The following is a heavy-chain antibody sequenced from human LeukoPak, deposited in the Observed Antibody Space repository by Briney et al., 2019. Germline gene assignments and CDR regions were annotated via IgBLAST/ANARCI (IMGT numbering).Heavy chain of an antibody. CDR1: GFTFSNAW. Sequence: GGSLTLSCAASGFTFSNAWMSWVRQAPGKGLELVGRIKSKTDGGTTDYAAPVKGRFTISRDDSKNTLYLQMNSLKTEDTAVYYCTTPPFQIYCTSTSCYFDYWGQGTLVTVSS. D-gene: IGHD2-2*01. CDR3: TTPPFQIYCTSTSCYFDY. V-gene: IGHV3-15*01. CDR2: IKSKTDGGTT. J-gene: IGHJ4*02.